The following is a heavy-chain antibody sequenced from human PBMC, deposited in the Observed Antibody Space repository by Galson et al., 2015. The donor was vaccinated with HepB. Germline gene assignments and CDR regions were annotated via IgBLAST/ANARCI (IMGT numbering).Heavy chain of an antibody. CDR1: GDSVSSQSAA. V-gene: IGHV6-1*01. CDR2: TYYRSKWYS. Sequence: CAISGDSVSSQSAAWNWIRQSPSRGLEWLGRTYYRSKWYSDYVDSVKSRLAINADTSKNQFSLQLNSVTPEDTAVYYCARDRRKSAAGSGWFDAWGQGILVTVPS. J-gene: IGHJ5*02. CDR3: ARDRRKSAAGSGWFDA. D-gene: IGHD6-13*01.